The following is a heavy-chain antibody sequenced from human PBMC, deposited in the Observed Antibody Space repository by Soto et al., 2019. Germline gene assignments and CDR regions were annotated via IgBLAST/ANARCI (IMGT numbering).Heavy chain of an antibody. CDR2: IIPIFGTA. J-gene: IGHJ6*02. Sequence: ASVKVSCKASGGTFSSYAISWVRQAPGQGLEWMGGIIPIFGTANYAQKFQGRVTITADESTSTAYMELSSLRSEDTAVYYCARESGYSSKEFYYYYGMDVWGQGTTVTVSS. V-gene: IGHV1-69*13. D-gene: IGHD6-13*01. CDR1: GGTFSSYA. CDR3: ARESGYSSKEFYYYYGMDV.